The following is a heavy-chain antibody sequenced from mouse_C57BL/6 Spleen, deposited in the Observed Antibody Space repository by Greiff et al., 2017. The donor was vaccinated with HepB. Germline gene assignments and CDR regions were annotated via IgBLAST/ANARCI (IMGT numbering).Heavy chain of an antibody. V-gene: IGHV3-6*01. CDR2: ISYDGSN. D-gene: IGHD1-1*01. CDR1: GYSITSGYY. CDR3: ARGGYYGSSYWYFDV. Sequence: ESGPGLVKPSQSLSLTCPVTGYSITSGYYWNWIRQFPGNKLEWMGYISYDGSNNYNPSLKNRISITRDTSENQFFLKLNSVTTEDTATYYCARGGYYGSSYWYFDVWGTGTTVTVSS. J-gene: IGHJ1*03.